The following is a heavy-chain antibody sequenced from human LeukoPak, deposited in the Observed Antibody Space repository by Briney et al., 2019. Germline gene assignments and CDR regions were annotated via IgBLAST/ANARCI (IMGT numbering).Heavy chain of an antibody. Sequence: GRSLRLSCAASGFIFSNYAMHWVRQGPGKGLEWVAVISYDGSNAYYADSVKGRFTISRDNSKNTLYLQMNSLRAEDTAVYYCGRPRSTGYCSNPDFWGQGTLVTVSS. D-gene: IGHD3-9*01. J-gene: IGHJ4*02. CDR1: GFIFSNYA. V-gene: IGHV3-30-3*01. CDR2: ISYDGSNA. CDR3: GRPRSTGYCSNPDF.